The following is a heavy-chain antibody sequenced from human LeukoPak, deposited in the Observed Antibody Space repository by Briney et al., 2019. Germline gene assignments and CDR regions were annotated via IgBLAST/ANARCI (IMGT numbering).Heavy chain of an antibody. CDR2: IWYDGSNK. Sequence: GRSLTLSCAASGFTFSSYGMYWVRQAPGKGLEWVAVIWYDGSNKYYADSVKGRFTISRDNSKNTLYLQMNSLRAEDTAVYYCARENDVAPTYYYYGMDVWGQGTTVTVSS. CDR3: ARENDVAPTYYYYGMDV. D-gene: IGHD5-12*01. J-gene: IGHJ6*02. CDR1: GFTFSSYG. V-gene: IGHV3-33*01.